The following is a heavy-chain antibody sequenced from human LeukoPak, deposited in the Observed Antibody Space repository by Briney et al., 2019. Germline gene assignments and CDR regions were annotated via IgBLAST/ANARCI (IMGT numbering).Heavy chain of an antibody. V-gene: IGHV1-8*01. CDR1: GYTFTSYD. CDR3: ARGDTVTTSDDY. J-gene: IGHJ4*02. Sequence: GASVKVSCKASGYTFTSYDINWVRQATGQGLEWMGWMNPNSGNTGYAQKFQGRVTMTRNTSISTAYMEPSSLRSEDTAVYYCARGDTVTTSDDYWGQGTLVTVSS. D-gene: IGHD4-11*01. CDR2: MNPNSGNT.